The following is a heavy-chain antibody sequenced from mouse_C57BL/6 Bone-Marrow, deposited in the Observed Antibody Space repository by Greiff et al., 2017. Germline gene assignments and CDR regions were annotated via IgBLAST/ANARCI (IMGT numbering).Heavy chain of an antibody. D-gene: IGHD1-1*01. CDR1: GFTFSDYG. J-gene: IGHJ2*01. CDR2: ISSGSSTI. CDR3: AREGTSVVSYYFDY. Sequence: EVKLVESGGGLVKPGGSLKLSCAASGFTFSDYGMHWVRQAPEQGLEWVAYISSGSSTIYYADTVKGRFTISRDNAKNTLFLQLTSLRSEDTAMYYCAREGTSVVSYYFDYWGQGTTLTVSS. V-gene: IGHV5-17*01.